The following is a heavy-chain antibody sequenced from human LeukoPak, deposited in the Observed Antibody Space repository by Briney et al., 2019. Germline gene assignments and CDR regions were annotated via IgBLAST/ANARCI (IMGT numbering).Heavy chain of an antibody. Sequence: GASLRLSCAASGSTFSSYAMSWVRQAPGKGLEWVSAISGSGGSTYYADSVKGRFTISRDNSKNTLYLQMNSLRAEDTAVYYCAKSYGSESYYAFDIWGQGTMVTVSS. D-gene: IGHD3-10*01. CDR2: ISGSGGST. J-gene: IGHJ3*02. V-gene: IGHV3-23*01. CDR1: GSTFSSYA. CDR3: AKSYGSESYYAFDI.